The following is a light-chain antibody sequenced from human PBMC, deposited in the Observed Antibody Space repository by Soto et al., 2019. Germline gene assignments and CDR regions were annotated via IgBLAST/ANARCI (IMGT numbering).Light chain of an antibody. CDR1: QSVNSRF. V-gene: IGKV3-20*01. Sequence: EIVLTQSPGTLSLSPGERATLSCRASQSVNSRFLAWYQQKPGQAPSLLIYGVSSRATGIPDRFSGSGSGTDFTPIISRLEPEDFAVYYCQHYDGPPFTFGPGTKVDIK. J-gene: IGKJ3*01. CDR2: GVS. CDR3: QHYDGPPFT.